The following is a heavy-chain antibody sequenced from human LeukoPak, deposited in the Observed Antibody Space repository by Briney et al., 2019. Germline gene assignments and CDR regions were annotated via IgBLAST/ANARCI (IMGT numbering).Heavy chain of an antibody. V-gene: IGHV1-69*06. Sequence: ASVKVSCKASGYTFTSYDINWVRQATGQGLEWMGGIIPIFGTANYAQKFQGRVTITADKSTSTAYMELSSLRSGDTAVYYCASPGCSSGCFIPPDPGSYYGMDVWGKGTTVTVSS. J-gene: IGHJ6*04. D-gene: IGHD6-19*01. CDR3: ASPGCSSGCFIPPDPGSYYGMDV. CDR2: IIPIFGTA. CDR1: GYTFTSYD.